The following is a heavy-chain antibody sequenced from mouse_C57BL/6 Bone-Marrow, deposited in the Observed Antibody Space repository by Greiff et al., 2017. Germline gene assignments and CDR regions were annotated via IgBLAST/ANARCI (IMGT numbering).Heavy chain of an antibody. CDR1: GFTFSSYA. Sequence: DVKLVESGGGLVKPGGSLKLSCAASGFTFSSYAMPWVRQTPEKRLEWVATISDGGSYTYYTDNVKGRFTISRDNAKNNLYLQMSQLKSEDTAMYYCACDSSGSSPGFAYWGQGTLVTVSA. CDR3: ACDSSGSSPGFAY. V-gene: IGHV5-4*03. D-gene: IGHD1-1*01. CDR2: ISDGGSYT. J-gene: IGHJ3*01.